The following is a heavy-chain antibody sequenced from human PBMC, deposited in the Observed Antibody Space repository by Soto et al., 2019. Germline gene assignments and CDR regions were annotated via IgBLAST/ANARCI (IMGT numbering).Heavy chain of an antibody. J-gene: IGHJ6*02. CDR2: IRSKANSYAT. Sequence: GGSLRLSCAGSGFAFSGSTIHWVRQASGKGLEWVGRIRSKANSYATAYAASVKGRFIISRDDSKTTAYLQMSSLKIEDTAVYYCFRDNHSSYHGMDVWGRAIPVIVS. V-gene: IGHV3-73*01. CDR1: GFAFSGST. D-gene: IGHD1-1*01. CDR3: FRDNHSSYHGMDV.